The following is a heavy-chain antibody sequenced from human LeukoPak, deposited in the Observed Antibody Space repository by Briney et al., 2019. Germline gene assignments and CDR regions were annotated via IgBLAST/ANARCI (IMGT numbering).Heavy chain of an antibody. Sequence: PGGSLRLSCAASGFTFSSYAMSWVRRAPGKGLEWIGSISHSGTTYYNPSLKSRVTISVDTSKNQFSLKVSSVTAADTAVYYCARDLGSSKYFQHWGQGTLVTVSS. CDR1: GFTFSSYA. CDR2: ISHSGTT. V-gene: IGHV4-38-2*02. J-gene: IGHJ1*01. CDR3: ARDLGSSKYFQH. D-gene: IGHD6-13*01.